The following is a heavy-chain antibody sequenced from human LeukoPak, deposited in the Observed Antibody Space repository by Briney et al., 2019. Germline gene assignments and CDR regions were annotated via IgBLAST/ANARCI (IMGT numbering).Heavy chain of an antibody. Sequence: SETLSLTCTVSGGSIRGYSWSWLRQPPGKGLEWIGYISDSGSTYYNPSLKTRITISLDMSKNQFSLKLSSAAAADTAVYYCARWGRPNLDYWGQGTLVTVSS. CDR3: ARWGRPNLDY. D-gene: IGHD7-27*01. V-gene: IGHV4-59*01. CDR1: GGSIRGYS. CDR2: ISDSGST. J-gene: IGHJ4*02.